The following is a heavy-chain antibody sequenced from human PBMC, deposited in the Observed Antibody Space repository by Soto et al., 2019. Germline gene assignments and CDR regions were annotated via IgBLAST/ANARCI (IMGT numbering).Heavy chain of an antibody. J-gene: IGHJ6*02. Sequence: ASVKVSCKASGYTFTGYYMHWVRQAPGQRLEWMGWINPNSGGTNYAQKFQGWVTMTRDTSISTAYMELSRLRSDDTAVYYCARSRSLYGSGSQPYGMDVWGQGTTVTVSS. CDR3: ARSRSLYGSGSQPYGMDV. CDR1: GYTFTGYY. CDR2: INPNSGGT. V-gene: IGHV1-2*04. D-gene: IGHD3-10*01.